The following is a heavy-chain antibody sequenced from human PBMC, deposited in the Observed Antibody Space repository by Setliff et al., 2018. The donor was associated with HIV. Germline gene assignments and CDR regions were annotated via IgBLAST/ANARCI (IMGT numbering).Heavy chain of an antibody. J-gene: IGHJ4*02. D-gene: IGHD6-19*01. V-gene: IGHV1-69*13. Sequence: ASVKVSCKTSGGTLTNYVITWVRQAPGQGLEWMGMIIPMYNIPTYAQKFQGRVTFTADESTSTAYMELTSLRSEDMGVYYCARGRKKTLAVSGTRYFDFWGQGTLVTVSS. CDR2: IIPMYNIP. CDR1: GGTLTNYV. CDR3: ARGRKKTLAVSGTRYFDF.